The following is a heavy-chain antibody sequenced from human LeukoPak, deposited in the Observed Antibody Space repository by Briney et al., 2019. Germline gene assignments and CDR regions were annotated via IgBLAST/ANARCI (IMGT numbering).Heavy chain of an antibody. D-gene: IGHD3-10*01. CDR2: IYYSGST. CDR1: GGSISSYY. V-gene: IGHV4-59*01. J-gene: IGHJ5*02. Sequence: SETLSLTCTVSGGSISSYYWSWIRQPPGKGLEWIGYIYYSGSTNYNPSLKSRVAISVDTSKNQFSLKLSSVTAADTAVYYCARDGAWFDPWGQGTLVTVSS. CDR3: ARDGAWFDP.